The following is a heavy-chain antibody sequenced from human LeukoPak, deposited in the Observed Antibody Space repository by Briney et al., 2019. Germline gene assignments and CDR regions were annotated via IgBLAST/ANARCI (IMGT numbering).Heavy chain of an antibody. V-gene: IGHV1-2*02. D-gene: IGHD1-26*01. J-gene: IGHJ5*02. CDR2: INPKSGGT. Sequence: GASVKVSCKASGYTLTDYYMHWVRQGPGQGREWMGWINPKSGGTKFAQRFVGRVNMIRDTSISTAYMELSSLRSDDTAVYYCARVRLIAGGGTNWFDPWGQGTLVTVSS. CDR1: GYTLTDYY. CDR3: ARVRLIAGGGTNWFDP.